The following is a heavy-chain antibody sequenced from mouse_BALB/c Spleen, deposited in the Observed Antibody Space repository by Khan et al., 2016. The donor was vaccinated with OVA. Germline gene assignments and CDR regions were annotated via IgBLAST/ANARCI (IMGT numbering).Heavy chain of an antibody. CDR1: GFTFSSFG. CDR3: ARSYFYGYYFDQ. CDR2: ISGDSSTI. J-gene: IGHJ2*01. Sequence: VQLKESGGGLVQPGGSRKLSCVASGFTFSSFGMHWVRQAPEKGLEWVAYISGDSSTIYYTDTVKGRFPISRDNPKNTLFLQMTSLRSEDMAMYYCARSYFYGYYFDQWGQGTTLTVSS. V-gene: IGHV5-17*02. D-gene: IGHD1-1*01.